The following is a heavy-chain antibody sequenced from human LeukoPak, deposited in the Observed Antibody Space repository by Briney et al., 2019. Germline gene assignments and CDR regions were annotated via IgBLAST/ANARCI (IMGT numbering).Heavy chain of an antibody. V-gene: IGHV3-23*01. CDR2: ISGSGGST. CDR3: AKDHYDSSGYYPYYFDC. D-gene: IGHD3-22*01. J-gene: IGHJ4*02. CDR1: GFTFSSYS. Sequence: GGSLRLSCAASGFTFSSYSMNWVRQAPGKGLEWVSAISGSGGSTYYADSVKGRFTISRDNSKNTLYLQMNRLRAEDTAVYYCAKDHYDSSGYYPYYFDCWGQGTLVTVSS.